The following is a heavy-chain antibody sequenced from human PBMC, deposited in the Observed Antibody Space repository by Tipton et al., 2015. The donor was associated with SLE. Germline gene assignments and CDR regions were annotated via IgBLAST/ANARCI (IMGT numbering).Heavy chain of an antibody. V-gene: IGHV4-39*01. J-gene: IGHJ5*02. Sequence: TLSLTCTVSGDSISSRSHYWGWIRQPPGKGLEWVASISSSGSTYYNPSLNSRVVISLDTDQFSLEVRSVTAADTAVYFCAASRAKTLGNWFDPWGQGTLVTVSS. CDR2: ISSSGST. CDR3: AASRAKTLGNWFDP. CDR1: GDSISSRSHY. D-gene: IGHD7-27*01.